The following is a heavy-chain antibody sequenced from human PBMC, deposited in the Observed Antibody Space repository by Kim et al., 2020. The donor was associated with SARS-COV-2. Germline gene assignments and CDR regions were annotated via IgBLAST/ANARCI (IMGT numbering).Heavy chain of an antibody. Sequence: SLKSRVTISDDTSKNRFSLRLTSVTAADTAVYYCARHGPPDYGYSTRLLYNWGQGILVTVSS. CDR3: ARHGPPDYGYSTRLLYN. J-gene: IGHJ4*02. V-gene: IGHV4-39*01. D-gene: IGHD3-16*01.